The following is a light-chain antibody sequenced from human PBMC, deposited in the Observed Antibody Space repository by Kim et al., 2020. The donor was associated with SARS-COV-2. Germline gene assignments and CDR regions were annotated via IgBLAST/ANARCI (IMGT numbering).Light chain of an antibody. V-gene: IGLV2-14*01. CDR2: DVS. CDR3: SSYTSSSTWV. CDR1: SSDVGGYNY. Sequence: QSAXTXXASVSGSPGQSITISCTGTSSDVGGYNYVSWYQQHPGKAPKLMIYDVSKRPSGVSNRFSGSKSGNTASLTISGLQAEDEADYYCSSYTSSSTWVFGGGTQLTVL. J-gene: IGLJ3*02.